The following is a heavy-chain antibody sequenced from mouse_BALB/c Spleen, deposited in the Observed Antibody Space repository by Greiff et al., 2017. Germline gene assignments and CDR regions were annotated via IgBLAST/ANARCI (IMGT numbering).Heavy chain of an antibody. V-gene: IGHV1S137*01. J-gene: IGHJ3*01. Sequence: VQLQQSGAELVRPGVSVKISCKGSGYTFTDYAMHWVKQSHAKSLEWIGVISTYYGDASYNQKFKGKATMTVDKSSSTAYMELARLTSEDSAIYYCARGYDERAAWFAYWGQGTLVTVSA. CDR1: GYTFTDYA. CDR3: ARGYDERAAWFAY. D-gene: IGHD2-14*01. CDR2: ISTYYGDA.